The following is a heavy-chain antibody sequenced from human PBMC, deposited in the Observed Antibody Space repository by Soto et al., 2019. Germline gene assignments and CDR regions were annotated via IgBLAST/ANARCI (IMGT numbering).Heavy chain of an antibody. Sequence: QVQLQQWGAGLLKPSETLSLTCAVYGGSFSGYYWSWIRQPPGKGLEGIGEINHSGSTNYNPSLKSRVTISVDTSKNQFSLKLSSVTAADTAVYYCARNKWGYNHRNLPMYGMDVWGQGTTVTVSS. V-gene: IGHV4-34*01. CDR3: ARNKWGYNHRNLPMYGMDV. CDR2: INHSGST. CDR1: GGSFSGYY. J-gene: IGHJ6*02. D-gene: IGHD7-27*01.